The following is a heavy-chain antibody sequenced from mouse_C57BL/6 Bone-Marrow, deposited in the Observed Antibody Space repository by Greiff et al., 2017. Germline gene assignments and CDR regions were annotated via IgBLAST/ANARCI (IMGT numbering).Heavy chain of an antibody. CDR2: INPSTGGT. Sequence: EVQLVESGPELVKPGASVKISCTASGFSFTGYYMNWVKQSPEKSLEWIGEINPSTGGTTYNQKFKAKATLTVDKSSSTAYMQLKSLTSEDSAVYYCARTITTVVATDYWGQGTTLTVSS. J-gene: IGHJ2*01. D-gene: IGHD1-1*01. V-gene: IGHV1-42*01. CDR3: ARTITTVVATDY. CDR1: GFSFTGYY.